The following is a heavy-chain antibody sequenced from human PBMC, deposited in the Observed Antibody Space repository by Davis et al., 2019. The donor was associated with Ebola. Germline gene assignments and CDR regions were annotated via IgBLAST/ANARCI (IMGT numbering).Heavy chain of an antibody. CDR2: IYHSGST. D-gene: IGHD3-9*01. J-gene: IGHJ4*02. V-gene: IGHV4-4*02. CDR1: GGSISSSNW. Sequence: PSETLSLTCAVSGGSISSSNWWSWVRQPPGKGLEWIGEIYHSGSTNYNPSLKSRVTISVDTSKNQFSLKLSSVTAADTAVYYCARGRGRYLGPHFDYWGQGTLVTVSS. CDR3: ARGRGRYLGPHFDY.